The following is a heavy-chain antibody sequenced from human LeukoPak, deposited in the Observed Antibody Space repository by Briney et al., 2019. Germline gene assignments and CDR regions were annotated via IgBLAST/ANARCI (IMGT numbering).Heavy chain of an antibody. CDR1: GGSITSGTYY. J-gene: IGHJ4*02. CDR2: ISPSGNT. Sequence: SQTLSLTCTVSGGSITSGTYYWSWIRQPAGKGLEWIGRISPSGNTNYNPSLKTRVTVSLEMPGNQFSLDLSSVTAADTAIYYCVRDGGQDNADYKGGFYYFDYWGPGTLVTVSS. CDR3: VRDGGQDNADYKGGFYYFDY. V-gene: IGHV4-61*02. D-gene: IGHD3-16*01.